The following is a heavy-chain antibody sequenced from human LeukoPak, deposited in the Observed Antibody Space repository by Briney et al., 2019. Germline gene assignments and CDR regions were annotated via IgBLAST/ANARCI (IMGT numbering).Heavy chain of an antibody. D-gene: IGHD4-17*01. CDR3: AKDSVEYGDYPFDS. V-gene: IGHV3-30*18. CDR2: ISYDGSNK. CDR1: GFTFSSYW. J-gene: IGHJ5*01. Sequence: QPGGSLRLSCAASGFTFSSYWMHWVRQAPGKGLEWVAVISYDGSNKYYADSVKGRFTISRDNSKNTLYLQMNSLRAEDTAVYYCAKDSVEYGDYPFDSWGQGTLVTVSS.